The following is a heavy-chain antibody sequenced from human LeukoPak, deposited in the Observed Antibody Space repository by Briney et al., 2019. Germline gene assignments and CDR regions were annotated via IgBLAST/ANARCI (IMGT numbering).Heavy chain of an antibody. J-gene: IGHJ6*03. V-gene: IGHV3-20*04. D-gene: IGHD2-8*01. CDR2: VNWNGGST. Sequence: GGSLRLSCAASGFAFDDYGMTWVRRAPGKGLEWVSGVNWNGGSTGYADSVKGRFTISRDNAKNSLYLQMNSLRAEDTALYYCARAPGVRYYYYMDVWGKGTTVTVSS. CDR3: ARAPGVRYYYYMDV. CDR1: GFAFDDYG.